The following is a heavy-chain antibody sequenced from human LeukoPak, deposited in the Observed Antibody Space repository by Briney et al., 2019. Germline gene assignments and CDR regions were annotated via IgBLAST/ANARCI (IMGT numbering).Heavy chain of an antibody. CDR1: GYTFTSYY. J-gene: IGHJ5*02. D-gene: IGHD2-2*01. Sequence: ASVKVSCKASGYTFTSYYMHWVRQAPGQGLEWMGIMNPSGGSTSYAQKFQGRVTMTRDMSTSTVYMELSSLRSEDTAVYYCARDTGGDCSSTSCYGWFDPWGQGTLVTVSS. V-gene: IGHV1-46*01. CDR2: MNPSGGST. CDR3: ARDTGGDCSSTSCYGWFDP.